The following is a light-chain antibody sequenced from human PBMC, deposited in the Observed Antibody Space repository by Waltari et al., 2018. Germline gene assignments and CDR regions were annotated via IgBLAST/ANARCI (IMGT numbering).Light chain of an antibody. Sequence: QSALTQPASVSGSPGQSITISCTGTSSDVGGYNYVSWYQQHPGKAPKLMIYGVSNRASGVANRFSGSKSGNTASLTISGLQAEDEADYYCSSYTSSSTHNYVFGTGTKVTVL. CDR2: GVS. J-gene: IGLJ1*01. V-gene: IGLV2-14*01. CDR1: SSDVGGYNY. CDR3: SSYTSSSTHNYV.